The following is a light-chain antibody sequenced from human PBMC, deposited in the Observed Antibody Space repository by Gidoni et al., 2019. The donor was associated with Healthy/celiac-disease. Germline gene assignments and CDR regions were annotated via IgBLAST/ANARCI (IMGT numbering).Light chain of an antibody. CDR2: GAS. Sequence: DIVMMQTRATLSVSPGERATLFCRASQSVRSNLAWYQEKPGQAPRILIYGASTRATGIPACFIGSRSGTEFTLTISSLQSEDVAVYYCQQYNNCPPFAFGQGTKLEIK. CDR3: QQYNNCPPFA. CDR1: QSVRSN. V-gene: IGKV3-15*01. J-gene: IGKJ2*01.